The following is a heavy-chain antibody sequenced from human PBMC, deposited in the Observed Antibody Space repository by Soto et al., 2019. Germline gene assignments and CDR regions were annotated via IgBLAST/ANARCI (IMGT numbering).Heavy chain of an antibody. D-gene: IGHD1-26*01. J-gene: IGHJ4*02. CDR2: ISNSGGST. V-gene: IGHV3-23*01. Sequence: EVPLLESGGGLVQPGGSLRISCAASGFTFSNYVMSWVRQAPGKGLEWVSSISNSGGSTYYADSGKGRFTISRDNSKNTLYLQMNSLRAEDTAVYYCAKEDVGGYYYSGLWGRGTLVTVSS. CDR3: AKEDVGGYYYSGL. CDR1: GFTFSNYV.